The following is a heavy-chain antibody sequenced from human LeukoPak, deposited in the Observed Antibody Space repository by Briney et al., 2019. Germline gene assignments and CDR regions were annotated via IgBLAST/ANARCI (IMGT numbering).Heavy chain of an antibody. D-gene: IGHD5-18*01. Sequence: SETLSLTCTVSGGSISSSSYYWGWIRQPPGKGLEWIGSIYYSGSTYYNPSLKSRVTISVDSSKNQFSLKLSSVTAADTAVYYCARGRGYSYGLGVRRFDPWGQGTLVTVSS. CDR1: GGSISSSSYY. CDR2: IYYSGST. CDR3: ARGRGYSYGLGVRRFDP. V-gene: IGHV4-39*07. J-gene: IGHJ5*02.